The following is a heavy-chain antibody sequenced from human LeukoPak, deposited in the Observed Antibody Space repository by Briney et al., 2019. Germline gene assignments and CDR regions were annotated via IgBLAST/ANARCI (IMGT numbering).Heavy chain of an antibody. CDR2: IIPIFGTA. CDR3: AGLVGATTGIPTGY. D-gene: IGHD1-26*01. V-gene: IGHV1-69*13. CDR1: GGTFSSYA. Sequence: SVKVSCKASGGTFSSYAISWVRQAPGQGLEWMGGIIPIFGTANYAQKFQGRVTITADESTSTAYMELSSLRSEDTAVYYCAGLVGATTGIPTGYWGQGTLVSVSS. J-gene: IGHJ4*02.